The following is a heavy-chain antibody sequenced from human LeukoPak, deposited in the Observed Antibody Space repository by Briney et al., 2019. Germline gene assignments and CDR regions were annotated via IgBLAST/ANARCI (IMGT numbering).Heavy chain of an antibody. CDR2: IIPIFGTA. CDR3: ARLEGSGSYYPRYFDY. Sequence: SVEVSCKASGGTFSSYAISWVRQAPGQGLEWMGGIIPIFGTANYAQKFQGRVTITTDESTSTAYMELSSLRSEDTAVYYCARLEGSGSYYPRYFDYWGQGTLVTVSS. CDR1: GGTFSSYA. J-gene: IGHJ4*02. D-gene: IGHD3-10*01. V-gene: IGHV1-69*05.